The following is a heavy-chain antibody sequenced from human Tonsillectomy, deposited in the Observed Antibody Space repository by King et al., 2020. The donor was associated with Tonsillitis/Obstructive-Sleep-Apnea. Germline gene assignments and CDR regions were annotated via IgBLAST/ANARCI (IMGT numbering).Heavy chain of an antibody. Sequence: VQLVESGGGVVQPGRSLRLSCAASGFTFSNYAMHWVRQAPGKGLEWVAVLSFDRNYKYYADSVKGRFTISGDNSKNTLYPQMNSLGAEDTAVYYCATEPRGTDNSPYGMDVWGQGTTVTVSS. V-gene: IGHV3-30*04. CDR1: GFTFSNYA. CDR2: LSFDRNYK. J-gene: IGHJ6*02. CDR3: ATEPRGTDNSPYGMDV. D-gene: IGHD2/OR15-2a*01.